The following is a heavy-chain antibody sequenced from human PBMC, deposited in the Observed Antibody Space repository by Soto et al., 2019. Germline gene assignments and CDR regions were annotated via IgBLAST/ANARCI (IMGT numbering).Heavy chain of an antibody. CDR3: ATRITVFGLLIPPFDP. Sequence: SETLSLTCAVYGGSVNGYYWNWIRQPPGKGLEWIGETNHTGGTHYNPSLKSQVTMSIDTSKNQFSLKLSSVTAADTAMYYCATRITVFGLLIPPFDPWGQGTQVTVSS. V-gene: IGHV4-34*01. J-gene: IGHJ5*02. CDR2: TNHTGGT. D-gene: IGHD3-3*01. CDR1: GGSVNGYY.